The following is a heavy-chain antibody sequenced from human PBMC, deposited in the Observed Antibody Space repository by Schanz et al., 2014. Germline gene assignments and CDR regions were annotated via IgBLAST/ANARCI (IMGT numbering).Heavy chain of an antibody. Sequence: EVQLVTSGGDLVQPGGSLRLSCAASGFTFNTSWFHWVRQPPGKGLLWVSRVSRDGSETTYVDSVRGRFTISRDTAKNTVFLQMNNLRAEDTAVYYCARDASRDYFAMDVWGQGTTVTVSS. CDR1: GFTFNTSW. CDR2: VSRDGSET. J-gene: IGHJ6*02. CDR3: ARDASRDYFAMDV. V-gene: IGHV3-74*01.